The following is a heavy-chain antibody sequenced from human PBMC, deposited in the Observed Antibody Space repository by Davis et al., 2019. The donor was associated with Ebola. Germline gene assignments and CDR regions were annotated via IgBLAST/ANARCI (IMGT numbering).Heavy chain of an antibody. V-gene: IGHV3-23*01. D-gene: IGHD3-3*01. CDR2: ISGSGGST. Sequence: GESLKICCAASGFTFSSYAMSWVRQAPGKGLEWVSAISGSGGSTYYADSVKGRFTISRDNSKNTLYLQMNSLRAEDTAIYYCAKDKNYDFWSGYPHDAFDIWGQGTMVTVSS. CDR3: AKDKNYDFWSGYPHDAFDI. CDR1: GFTFSSYA. J-gene: IGHJ3*02.